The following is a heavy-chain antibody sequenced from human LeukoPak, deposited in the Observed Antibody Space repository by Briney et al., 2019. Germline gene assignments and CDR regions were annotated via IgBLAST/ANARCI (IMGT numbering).Heavy chain of an antibody. CDR1: GVSISSSSYY. D-gene: IGHD4-17*01. V-gene: IGHV4-39*07. Sequence: SETLSLTCTVSGVSISSSSYYWGWIRQPPGKGLEWIGSIYYSGSTYYNPSLKSRVTISVDTSKNQFSLKLSSVTAADTAVYYCARDSATVTTVTFDYWGQGTLVTVSS. J-gene: IGHJ4*02. CDR3: ARDSATVTTVTFDY. CDR2: IYYSGST.